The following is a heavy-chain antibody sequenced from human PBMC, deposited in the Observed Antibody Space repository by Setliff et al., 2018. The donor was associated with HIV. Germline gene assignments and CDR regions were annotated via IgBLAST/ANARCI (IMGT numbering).Heavy chain of an antibody. V-gene: IGHV4-38-2*02. Sequence: PSETLSLTCTVSGYSISSGYYWGWIRQPPGKGLEWIGRIYHSGNTFYNPSLKSRVTISVDTSKNQFSLRLNSVTVADTAVYYCARVTTNPHFDYWGQGTLVTVSS. J-gene: IGHJ4*02. CDR1: GYSISSGYY. CDR2: IYHSGNT. CDR3: ARVTTNPHFDY.